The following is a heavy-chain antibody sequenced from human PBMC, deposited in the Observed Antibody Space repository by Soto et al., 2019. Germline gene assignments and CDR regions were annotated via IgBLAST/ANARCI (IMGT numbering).Heavy chain of an antibody. Sequence: PGVTLRLSCAAAGLSCSSYRMNWVRQAPGEGLEWVSSISSSSSCIYYADSVKCRFTISRDNPKNSLYLQRIGLRAADTAVYYCARDPYYDFWSGHSLPHYLMDVWGHGTTVTF. CDR1: GLSCSSYR. J-gene: IGHJ6*02. CDR3: ARDPYYDFWSGHSLPHYLMDV. CDR2: ISSSSSCI. D-gene: IGHD3-3*01. V-gene: IGHV3-21*01.